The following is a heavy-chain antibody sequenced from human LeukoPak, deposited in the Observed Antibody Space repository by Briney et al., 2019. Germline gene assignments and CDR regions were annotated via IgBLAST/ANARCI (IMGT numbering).Heavy chain of an antibody. D-gene: IGHD3-9*01. CDR1: GGSLSSSY. CDR3: ARQGDDYDILTAYYN. V-gene: IGHV4-59*08. Sequence: PSETLSLTCTVSGGSLSSSYWSWFRQPPGKGLEWIGYIYYSGSTNYNPSLKSRVTISINTSKNQFSLKLSSVTAADTAVYYCARQGDDYDILTAYYNWGQGTLVTVSS. CDR2: IYYSGST. J-gene: IGHJ4*02.